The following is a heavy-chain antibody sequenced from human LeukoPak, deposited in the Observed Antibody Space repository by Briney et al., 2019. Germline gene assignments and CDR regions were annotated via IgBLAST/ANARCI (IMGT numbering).Heavy chain of an antibody. V-gene: IGHV3-23*01. CDR3: ARDPTTMRVLYYGMDV. J-gene: IGHJ6*02. D-gene: IGHD3-22*01. CDR1: GFTFSSYA. Sequence: PGGSLRLSCAASGFTFSSYAMSWVRQAPGKGLEWVSAISGSGGSTYYADSVKGRFTISRDNSKNTLYLQMNSLRAEDTAVYYCARDPTTMRVLYYGMDVWGQGTTVTVSS. CDR2: ISGSGGST.